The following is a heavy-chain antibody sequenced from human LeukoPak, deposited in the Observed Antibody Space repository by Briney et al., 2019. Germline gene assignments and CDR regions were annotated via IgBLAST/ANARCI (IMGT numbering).Heavy chain of an antibody. Sequence: PGGSLRLSCAASGFTFSSYSMNWVRQAPGKGLEWVSSISSSGTYIYYADSVKGRFTISRDNAKNSLFLQMNSLRAEDTAVYYCATTVQEVYYFDYWGQGTLVTVSS. CDR2: ISSSGTYI. J-gene: IGHJ4*02. D-gene: IGHD4-17*01. CDR1: GFTFSSYS. CDR3: ATTVQEVYYFDY. V-gene: IGHV3-21*01.